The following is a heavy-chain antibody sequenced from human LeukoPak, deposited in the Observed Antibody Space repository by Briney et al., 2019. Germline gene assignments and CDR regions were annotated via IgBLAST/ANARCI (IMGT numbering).Heavy chain of an antibody. CDR2: IYYSGST. CDR3: ARATYDILTGYYLDY. J-gene: IGHJ4*02. D-gene: IGHD3-9*01. CDR1: GGSISSYY. V-gene: IGHV4-59*12. Sequence: SETLSLTCTVSGGSISSYYWSWIRQPPGKGLEWIGYIYYSGSTYYNPSLKSRVIISMDTSKNQFSLKLSSVTAADTAVYYCARATYDILTGYYLDYWGQGTLVTVSS.